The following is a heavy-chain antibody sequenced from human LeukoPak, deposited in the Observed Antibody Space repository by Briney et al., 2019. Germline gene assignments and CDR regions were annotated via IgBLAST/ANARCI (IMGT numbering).Heavy chain of an antibody. V-gene: IGHV4-39*07. D-gene: IGHD2-21*02. J-gene: IGHJ4*02. CDR2: IYYSGST. Sequence: SETLSLTCTVSGGSISSNSYYWGWIRQPPGKGLEWIGSIYYSGSTYYNPSLKSRVTISVDTSKNQFSLKLSSVTAADTAVYYCARANVVTAVDYWGQGTLVTVSS. CDR1: GGSISSNSYY. CDR3: ARANVVTAVDY.